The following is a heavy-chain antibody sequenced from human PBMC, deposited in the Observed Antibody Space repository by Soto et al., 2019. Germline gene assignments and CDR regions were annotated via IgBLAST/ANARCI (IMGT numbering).Heavy chain of an antibody. CDR2: ISGSGGST. CDR1: GCTFSSYA. D-gene: IGHD2-2*01. CDR3: AKVLVVVPALDY. Sequence: EVQLLESGGGLVQPGGSLRLSCAASGCTFSSYAMSWVRQAPGKGLEWVSAISGSGGSTYYADSVKGRFTISRDNSKNTLYLQMNSLRAEDTAVYYCAKVLVVVPALDYWGQGTLVTVSS. J-gene: IGHJ4*02. V-gene: IGHV3-23*01.